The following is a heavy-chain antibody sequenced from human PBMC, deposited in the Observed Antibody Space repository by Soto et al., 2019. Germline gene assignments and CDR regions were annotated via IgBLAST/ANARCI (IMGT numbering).Heavy chain of an antibody. CDR1: GGSISSGDYY. V-gene: IGHV4-30-4*01. D-gene: IGHD2-15*01. CDR2: IYYSGST. J-gene: IGHJ5*02. Sequence: QVQLQESGPGLVKPSQTLSLTYTVSGGSISSGDYYWSWIRQPPGKGLEWIGYIYYSGSTYYNPSLKSRVTISVDTSKNQFSLKLSSVTAADTAVYYCAREGYCSGGSCYSIGNWFDPWGQGTLVTVSS. CDR3: AREGYCSGGSCYSIGNWFDP.